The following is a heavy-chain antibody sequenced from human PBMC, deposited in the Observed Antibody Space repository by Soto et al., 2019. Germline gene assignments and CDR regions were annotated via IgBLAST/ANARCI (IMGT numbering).Heavy chain of an antibody. D-gene: IGHD1-1*01. CDR2: INAGNGNT. J-gene: IGHJ5*02. V-gene: IGHV1-3*01. Sequence: GASVKVSCKASGYTFTSYAMHWVRQAPGQRLEWMGWINAGNGNTKYSQKFQGRVTITRDTSASTAYMELSSLRSEDTAVYYCARVRHPLYNWKYFRPTNWFDPWGQGTLVTVSS. CDR1: GYTFTSYA. CDR3: ARVRHPLYNWKYFRPTNWFDP.